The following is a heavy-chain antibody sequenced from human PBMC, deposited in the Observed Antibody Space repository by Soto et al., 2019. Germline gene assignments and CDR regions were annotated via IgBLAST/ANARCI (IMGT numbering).Heavy chain of an antibody. CDR1: GGSFSGYY. J-gene: IGHJ6*02. Sequence: SETLSLTCAVYGGSFSGYYWSWIRQPPGKGLAWIGELNHSGSTNYNPSLKSRVTISVDTSKNQFSLKMSSVTAADTAVYYCARGPTRGKNYYYYYGMDVWGQGTTVTVSS. CDR3: ARGPTRGKNYYYYYGMDV. CDR2: LNHSGST. V-gene: IGHV4-34*01.